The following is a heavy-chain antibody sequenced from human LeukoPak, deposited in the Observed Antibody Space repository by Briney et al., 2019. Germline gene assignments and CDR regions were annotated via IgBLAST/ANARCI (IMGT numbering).Heavy chain of an antibody. CDR1: GGSISSYY. CDR2: IYYSGST. CDR3: ASIGSSGWYYFDY. Sequence: PSETLSLTCTVSGGSISSYYWSWIRQPPGKGPEWIGYIYYSGSTNYNPSLKSRVTISVDTSKNQFSLKLSSVTAADTAVYYCASIGSSGWYYFDYWGQGTLVTVSS. V-gene: IGHV4-59*01. D-gene: IGHD6-19*01. J-gene: IGHJ4*02.